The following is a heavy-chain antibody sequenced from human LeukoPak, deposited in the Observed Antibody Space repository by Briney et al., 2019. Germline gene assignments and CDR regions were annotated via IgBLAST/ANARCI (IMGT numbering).Heavy chain of an antibody. Sequence: SVKVSCKASGGTFSSCANSWVRHAPGQGLEWMGRIIPILGIANYAQKFQGRVTITADKSTSTAYMELSSLRSEDTAVYYCASARDVGDLPPRYRGQRTLVTVSS. D-gene: IGHD2-21*02. CDR1: GGTFSSCA. V-gene: IGHV1-69*04. J-gene: IGHJ4*02. CDR2: IIPILGIA. CDR3: ASARDVGDLPPRY.